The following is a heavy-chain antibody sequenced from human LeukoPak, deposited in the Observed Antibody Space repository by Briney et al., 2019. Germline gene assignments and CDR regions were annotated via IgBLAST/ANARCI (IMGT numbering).Heavy chain of an antibody. J-gene: IGHJ4*02. CDR2: INPNSGDT. Sequence: ASVKVSCKASGYTFTGYYMHWVRQAPGQGLEWMGWINPNSGDTNYAQKFQGRVTMTRDTSISTAYMELSRLRSDDTAVYYCARGGFYCSSTSCKKAAAGVFDYWGQGTLVTVSS. CDR3: ARGGFYCSSTSCKKAAAGVFDY. CDR1: GYTFTGYY. V-gene: IGHV1-2*02. D-gene: IGHD2-2*01.